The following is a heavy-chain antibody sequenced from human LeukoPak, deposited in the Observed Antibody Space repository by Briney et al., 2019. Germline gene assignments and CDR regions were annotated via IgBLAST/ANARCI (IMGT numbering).Heavy chain of an antibody. CDR2: IFYSGST. J-gene: IGHJ2*01. Sequence: SETLSLTCAVYGGSFSGYFCIWIRQPPGKGLEWIGYIFYSGSTNYNPSLTSRVTISVDTSKNQFSLKLSSVTAADTAVYFCARVYYGRTYDYGYFDLWGRGTLVTVSS. D-gene: IGHD3-10*01. CDR3: ARVYYGRTYDYGYFDL. V-gene: IGHV4-34*11. CDR1: GGSFSGYF.